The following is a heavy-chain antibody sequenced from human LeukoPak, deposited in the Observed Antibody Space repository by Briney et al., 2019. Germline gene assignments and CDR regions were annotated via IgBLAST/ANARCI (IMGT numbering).Heavy chain of an antibody. J-gene: IGHJ4*02. CDR1: GFTFRNYG. CDR3: AKEAEDHRYDY. V-gene: IGHV3-33*06. D-gene: IGHD1-14*01. CDR2: IWYDGGTK. Sequence: GRPLRLSCVASGFTFRNYGMHWVRQAPGKALEWVAIIWYDGGTKYYADSVKGRFTISRDNSKNTLYLQMDSLRAEDTAVYYCAKEAEDHRYDYWGQGALVIVSS.